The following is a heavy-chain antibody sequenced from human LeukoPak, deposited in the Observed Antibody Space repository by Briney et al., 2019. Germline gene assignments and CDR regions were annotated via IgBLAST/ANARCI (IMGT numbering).Heavy chain of an antibody. Sequence: GGSLRLSCAASGFTFSNAWMSWVRQAPGKGLEWVGRIKSKTDGGTTDYAAPVKGRFTISRDDSKNTLYLQMNSLKTEDTAVYYCTTNGPMTQGRWGALGYCSGGSCSPDPYYFDYWGQGTLVTVSS. J-gene: IGHJ4*02. CDR1: GFTFSNAW. V-gene: IGHV3-15*01. CDR3: TTNGPMTQGRWGALGYCSGGSCSPDPYYFDY. D-gene: IGHD2-15*01. CDR2: IKSKTDGGTT.